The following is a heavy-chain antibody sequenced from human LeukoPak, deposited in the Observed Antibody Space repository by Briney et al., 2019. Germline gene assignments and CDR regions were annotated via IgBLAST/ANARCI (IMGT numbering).Heavy chain of an antibody. D-gene: IGHD3-3*01. V-gene: IGHV3-23*01. CDR1: GFTFSIYA. Sequence: GGSLRLSCAASGFTFSIYAMSWVRQAPGKGLEWVSAISGSGGSTYYADSVKGRFTISRDNSKNTLYLQMSSLRAEDTAVYYCAKSGSGPYHYYYMDVWGKGTTVTVSS. CDR2: ISGSGGST. CDR3: AKSGSGPYHYYYMDV. J-gene: IGHJ6*03.